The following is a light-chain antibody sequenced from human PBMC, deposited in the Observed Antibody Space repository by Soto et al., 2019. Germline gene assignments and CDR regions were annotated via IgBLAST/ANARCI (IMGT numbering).Light chain of an antibody. V-gene: IGLV2-14*02. J-gene: IGLJ1*01. Sequence: QSVLTQAASVSGSPGQSITISCTGTSSDVGSYNLVSWYQQHPGKAPKLMIYDVSNRPSGVSNRFSGSQSGNTASLTISGLQAEDEADYYCRSYTSSSTVFGTGTRSPS. CDR3: RSYTSSSTV. CDR1: SSDVGSYNL. CDR2: DVS.